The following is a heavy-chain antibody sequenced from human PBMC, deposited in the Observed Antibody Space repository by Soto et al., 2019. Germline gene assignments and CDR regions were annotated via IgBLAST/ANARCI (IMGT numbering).Heavy chain of an antibody. V-gene: IGHV5-51*01. Sequence: GESLKISCKGSGYSFTSYWIGWVRQMPGKGLECMGIIYPGDSDTRYSPSFQGQVTISADKSISTAYLQWSSLKASDTAMYFCARTLYGSGSFYKGWFDPWGQGTLVTVS. CDR2: IYPGDSDT. D-gene: IGHD3-10*01. CDR3: ARTLYGSGSFYKGWFDP. J-gene: IGHJ5*02. CDR1: GYSFTSYW.